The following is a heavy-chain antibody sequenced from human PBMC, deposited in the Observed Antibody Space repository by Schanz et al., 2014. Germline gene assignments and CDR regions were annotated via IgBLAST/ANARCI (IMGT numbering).Heavy chain of an antibody. J-gene: IGHJ6*02. CDR1: GYTFTSYG. CDR2: INPSGGST. Sequence: QVQLVQSGAEVKKPGASVKVSCKASGYTFTSYGITWVRQAPGQGLEWMGIINPSGGSTSYAQKFQGRVTMTRDTSTSTVYIELSSLRSEDTAVYYCATETSRTWFYNGVDVWGQGTTVTVSS. CDR3: ATETSRTWFYNGVDV. D-gene: IGHD2-2*01. V-gene: IGHV1-46*01.